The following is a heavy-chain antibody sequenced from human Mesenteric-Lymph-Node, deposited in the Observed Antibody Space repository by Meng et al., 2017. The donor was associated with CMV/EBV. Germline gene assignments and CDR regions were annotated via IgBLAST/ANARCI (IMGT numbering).Heavy chain of an antibody. CDR2: ISSSSSYI. V-gene: IGHV3-21*01. D-gene: IGHD1-1*01. CDR1: GFTCSSYS. CDR3: ARDHDSRFDH. J-gene: IGHJ5*02. Sequence: GGSLRLSCAASGFTCSSYSINWVRQAPGKGLEWVSSISSSSSYIYYADSVKGRFTITRDNAKSPLYLQMSSLRAEDTAVYYCARDHDSRFDHWGQGTLVTVSS.